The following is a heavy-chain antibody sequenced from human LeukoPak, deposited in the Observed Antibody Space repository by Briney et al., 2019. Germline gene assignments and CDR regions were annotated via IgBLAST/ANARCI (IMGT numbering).Heavy chain of an antibody. CDR3: HWWGSQGRFGELIDY. V-gene: IGHV1-58*01. CDR1: GFTFTSSA. CDR2: IVVGSGNT. D-gene: IGHD3-10*01. J-gene: IGHJ4*02. Sequence: GTSVKVSCKASGFTFTSSAVQWVRQARGQRLEWIGWIVVGSGNTNYAQKFQERVTITRDMSTSTAYMELSSLRSEDTAVYYCHWWGSQGRFGELIDYWGQGTLVTVSS.